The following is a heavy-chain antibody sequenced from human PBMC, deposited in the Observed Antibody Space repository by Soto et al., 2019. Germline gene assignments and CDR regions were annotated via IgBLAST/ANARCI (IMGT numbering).Heavy chain of an antibody. D-gene: IGHD2-15*01. CDR3: ARRRLLGYCSGGSCPQPNWFDP. J-gene: IGHJ5*02. CDR2: INHSGST. V-gene: IGHV4-34*01. Sequence: SETLSLTCAVYGGSFSGYYWSWIRQPPGKGLEWIGEINHSGSTNYNPSLKSRVTISVDTSKNQFSLKLSSVTAADTAVYYCARRRLLGYCSGGSCPQPNWFDPWGQGTLVTVSS. CDR1: GGSFSGYY.